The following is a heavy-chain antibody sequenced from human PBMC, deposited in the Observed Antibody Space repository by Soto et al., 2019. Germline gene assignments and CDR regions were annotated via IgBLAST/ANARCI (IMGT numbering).Heavy chain of an antibody. J-gene: IGHJ4*02. CDR3: AKDKGIAARLFDY. V-gene: IGHV3-30*18. CDR1: GFTFSSYG. Sequence: GGSLRLSCAASGFTFSSYGMHWVRQAPGKGLEWVAVISYDGSNKYYADSVKGRFTISRDNSKNTLYLQMNSLRAEDTAVYYCAKDKGIAARLFDYWGQGTLVTVSS. D-gene: IGHD6-6*01. CDR2: ISYDGSNK.